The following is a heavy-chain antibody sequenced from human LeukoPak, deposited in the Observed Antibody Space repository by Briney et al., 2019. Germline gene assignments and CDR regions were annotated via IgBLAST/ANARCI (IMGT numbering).Heavy chain of an antibody. CDR2: IYYSGST. CDR1: GRSINSGPYS. J-gene: IGHJ4*02. V-gene: IGHV4-31*03. Sequence: SETLSLTCSVSGRSINSGPYSWSWIRQHPGKGLEWIGYIYYSGSTYYNPSLKSRITISSDTSKNQFSLKLSSVTAADTAVYYCARSAVSHDFWGQGTLVTVSS. CDR3: ARSAVSHDF. D-gene: IGHD2-8*01.